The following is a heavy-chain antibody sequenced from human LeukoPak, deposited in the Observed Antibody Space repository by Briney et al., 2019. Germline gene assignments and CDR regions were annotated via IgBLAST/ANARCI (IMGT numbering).Heavy chain of an antibody. CDR3: ASRAIDWYRDGNWFDP. J-gene: IGHJ5*02. CDR2: INSRSDRI. CDR1: GFTFSTYG. V-gene: IGHV3-48*04. Sequence: GGSLRLSCAASGFTFSTYGMNWVRQAPGKGLEWISYINSRSDRIYYADSVKGRFTISRDNVRSSLFLQMKSLRSEDTAVYYCASRAIDWYRDGNWFDPWGQGTLVTVSS. D-gene: IGHD3-9*01.